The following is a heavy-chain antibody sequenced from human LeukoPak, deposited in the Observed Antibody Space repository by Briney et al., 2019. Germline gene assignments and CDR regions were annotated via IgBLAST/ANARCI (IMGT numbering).Heavy chain of an antibody. CDR3: ARQVGSYDWNDADKSYFDY. CDR1: GGSISSYY. Sequence: PSETLSLTCTVSGGSISSYYWSWIRQPPGKGLEWIGFIYYSGSTNHSPSLKSRVSISVDTSKNQFSLKLSSVTAADTAVYYCARQVGSYDWNDADKSYFDYWGQETLVTVSS. J-gene: IGHJ4*02. CDR2: IYYSGST. V-gene: IGHV4-59*08. D-gene: IGHD1-1*01.